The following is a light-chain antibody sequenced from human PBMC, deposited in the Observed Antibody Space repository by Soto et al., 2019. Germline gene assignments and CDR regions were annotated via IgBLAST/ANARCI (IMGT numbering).Light chain of an antibody. CDR1: QSIDSK. CDR2: AAS. V-gene: IGKV3-15*01. CDR3: QQYKSGRT. J-gene: IGKJ1*01. Sequence: IVMTQSPATLSVSPGERATLSCRAGQSIDSKLAWYQQRPGQAPRLLIYAASTRATGIPARFSGSGSGTEFTRTSSGLQAEDFGVYYCQQYKSGRTFGQGTNVEIK.